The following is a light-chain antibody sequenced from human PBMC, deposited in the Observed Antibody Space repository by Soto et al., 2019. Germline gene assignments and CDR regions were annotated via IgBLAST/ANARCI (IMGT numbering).Light chain of an antibody. V-gene: IGKV3-15*01. CDR3: QQYNKWPRT. CDR2: GAS. J-gene: IGKJ1*01. CDR1: QGVSSN. Sequence: EIVMTQSPGTLSVSPGERATLSCRASQGVSSNLAWYQQKPGQAPRLLINGASTRATGIPDRFSGSGSGTEFTLTISGLQSEDFAVYYCQQYNKWPRTFGQGTKVEIK.